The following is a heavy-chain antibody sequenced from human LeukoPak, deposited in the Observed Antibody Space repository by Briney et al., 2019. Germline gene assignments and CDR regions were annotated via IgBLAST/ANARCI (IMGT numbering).Heavy chain of an antibody. CDR1: GYTFTGYY. CDR3: ARSRSVITTTIIVIRRPWFDP. CDR2: ISPNSGGT. V-gene: IGHV1-2*02. D-gene: IGHD3-22*01. J-gene: IGHJ5*02. Sequence: ASVKVSCKASGYTFTGYYVHWVRQAPGQGLEWMGWISPNSGGTNYAQKFQGRVTMTRDTSISTAYMELSRLRSDDTAVYYCARSRSVITTTIIVIRRPWFDPWGQGTLVTVSS.